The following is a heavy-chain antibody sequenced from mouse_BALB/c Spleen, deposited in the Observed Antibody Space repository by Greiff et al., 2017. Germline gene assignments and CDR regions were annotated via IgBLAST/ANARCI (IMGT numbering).Heavy chain of an antibody. J-gene: IGHJ2*01. V-gene: IGHV1S81*02. Sequence: QVQLKQPGAELVKPGASVKLSCKASGYTFTSYWMHWVKQRPGQGLEWIGEINPSNGRTNYNEKFKSKATLTVDKSSSTAYMQLSSLTSEDSAVYYCARRRGDSFDYWGQGTTLTVSS. CDR3: ARRRGDSFDY. D-gene: IGHD2-13*01. CDR1: GYTFTSYW. CDR2: INPSNGRT.